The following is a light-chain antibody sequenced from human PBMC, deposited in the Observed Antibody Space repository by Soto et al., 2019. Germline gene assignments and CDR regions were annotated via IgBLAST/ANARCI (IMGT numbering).Light chain of an antibody. CDR2: GAP. J-gene: IGKJ5*01. Sequence: ETVLTQSPGTLYFYPGERATLSCRASQSVAISHVAWYQQRSGRPPRLLIYGAPKRATGIPDRFIGGGSGADFTLTIIRLEPEDCAVYVCQQYGNAPPGTFGQGTRL. V-gene: IGKV3-20*01. CDR3: QQYGNAPPGT. CDR1: QSVAISH.